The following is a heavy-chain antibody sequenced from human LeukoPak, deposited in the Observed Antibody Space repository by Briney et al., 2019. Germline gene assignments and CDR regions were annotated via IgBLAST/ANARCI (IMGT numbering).Heavy chain of an antibody. CDR3: ARGAVAGKMSWFDP. Sequence: SETLSLTCTVSGASISSYYWIWIRQPQGKGLEWLGHIYYDGSTNYNPSLKSRVTISVDTSKNQFSLNPSSVTAADTAVYYCARGAVAGKMSWFDPWGQGTLVTVSS. J-gene: IGHJ5*02. CDR2: IYYDGST. D-gene: IGHD6-19*01. V-gene: IGHV4-59*01. CDR1: GASISSYY.